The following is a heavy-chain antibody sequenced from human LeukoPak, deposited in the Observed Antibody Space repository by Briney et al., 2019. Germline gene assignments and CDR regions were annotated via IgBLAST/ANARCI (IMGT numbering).Heavy chain of an antibody. CDR3: ASDSFYDSGGYFYY. V-gene: IGHV4-61*02. Sequence: SETLSLTCTVSGGSISSGSYYWSWIRQPAGKGLEWIGRIYTSGSTDYNPSLKSRVTMSVDTSKNQFSLKLTSVTAADTAVYYCASDSFYDSGGYFYYWDQGTPVTVSS. J-gene: IGHJ4*02. D-gene: IGHD3-22*01. CDR1: GGSISSGSYY. CDR2: IYTSGST.